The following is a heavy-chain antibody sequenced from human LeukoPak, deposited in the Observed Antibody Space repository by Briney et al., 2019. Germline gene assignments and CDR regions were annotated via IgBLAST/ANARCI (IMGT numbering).Heavy chain of an antibody. J-gene: IGHJ4*02. CDR2: IIPIFGTA. Sequence: SVKVSCKASGGTFSIYAISWVRQAPGQGLEWMGGIIPIFGTANYAQKFQGRVTITADESTSTAYMELSSLRSEDTAVYYCARVKGGGDLFDYWGQGTLVTVSS. CDR1: GGTFSIYA. D-gene: IGHD2-21*02. CDR3: ARVKGGGDLFDY. V-gene: IGHV1-69*13.